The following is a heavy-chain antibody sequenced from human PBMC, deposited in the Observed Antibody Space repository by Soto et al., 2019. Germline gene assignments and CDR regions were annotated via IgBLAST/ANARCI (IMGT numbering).Heavy chain of an antibody. CDR3: ASRSGTYPYYFDY. D-gene: IGHD1-26*01. Sequence: HVQLVQSGTEVKKPGASVKVSCKVSGYTFTSYGMRWMRQAPGQGLEWMGWISTYNGNTNYAQNLQGRVSMTTDTFTSTAYMELRSLRSDDTAVYYCASRSGTYPYYFDYWGQGTLVTVSS. CDR2: ISTYNGNT. V-gene: IGHV1-18*01. CDR1: GYTFTSYG. J-gene: IGHJ4*02.